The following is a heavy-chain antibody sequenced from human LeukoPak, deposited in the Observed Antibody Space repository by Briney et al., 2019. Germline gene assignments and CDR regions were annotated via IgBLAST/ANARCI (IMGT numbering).Heavy chain of an antibody. D-gene: IGHD1-26*01. J-gene: IGHJ4*02. V-gene: IGHV4-30-4*08. CDR2: IYYSVNT. CDR1: GGSISSSSYF. CDR3: ATEGSGNYYYFDD. Sequence: PSETLSLTCTVSGGSISSSSYFWSWIRQPPGKGLEWIGYIYYSVNTHYNPSLKSRVTISVDTSKNEFSLRLTSVTAADTAVYFCATEGSGNYYYFDDWGQGTLVTVSS.